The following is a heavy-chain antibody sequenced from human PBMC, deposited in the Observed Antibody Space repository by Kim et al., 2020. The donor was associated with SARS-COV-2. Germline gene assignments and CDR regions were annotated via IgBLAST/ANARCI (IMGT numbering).Heavy chain of an antibody. CDR3: ARGSTVPAVTIPARGYYYGMDV. D-gene: IGHD2-2*01. CDR1: GYTFTSYG. CDR2: ISAYNGNT. Sequence: ASVKVSCKASGYTFTSYGISWVRQAPGQGLEWMGWISAYNGNTNYAQKLQGRVTMTTDTSTSTAYMELRSLRSDDTAVYYCARGSTVPAVTIPARGYYYGMDVWGQGTTVTVSS. V-gene: IGHV1-18*01. J-gene: IGHJ6*02.